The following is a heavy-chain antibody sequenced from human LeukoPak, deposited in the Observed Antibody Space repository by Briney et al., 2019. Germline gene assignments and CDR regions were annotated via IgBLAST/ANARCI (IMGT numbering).Heavy chain of an antibody. D-gene: IGHD3-3*01. Sequence: GGSLRLSCAASGFTFSSYIMNWVRQAPGKGLEWVSSISSTSSYIYYADSVKGRFTISRDNAKNSLYLQMKSLRAEDTAVYYWARELGRFPPVAFDIWAQGQWSPSLQ. CDR1: GFTFSSYI. CDR2: ISSTSSYI. CDR3: ARELGRFPPVAFDI. J-gene: IGHJ3*02. V-gene: IGHV3-21*01.